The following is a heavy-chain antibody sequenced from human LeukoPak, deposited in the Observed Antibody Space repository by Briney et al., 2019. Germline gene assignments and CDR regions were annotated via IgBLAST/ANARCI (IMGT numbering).Heavy chain of an antibody. CDR3: ARSHGGNSGWFDP. Sequence: GGSLRLSCAASGFTFSSYSMNWVRQAPGKGLGWVSSISSSSSYIYYADSVKGRFTISRDNAKNSLYLQMNSLRAEDTAVYYCARSHGGNSGWFDPWGQGTLVTVSS. CDR2: ISSSSSYI. J-gene: IGHJ5*02. V-gene: IGHV3-21*01. D-gene: IGHD4-23*01. CDR1: GFTFSSYS.